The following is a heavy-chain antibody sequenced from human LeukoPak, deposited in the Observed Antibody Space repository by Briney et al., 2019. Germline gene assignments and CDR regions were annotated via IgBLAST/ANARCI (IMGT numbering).Heavy chain of an antibody. Sequence: PGGSLRLSCAASGFPFSNFAMSWVRQAPGKGLEWVSTISGGGDNTYFADSVKGRFTISRDNSKNTLFLQMVSLRAEDTAVYYCAKAHRIAAAGKEFDYWGQGTLVTVSS. CDR1: GFPFSNFA. CDR3: AKAHRIAAAGKEFDY. V-gene: IGHV3-23*01. J-gene: IGHJ4*02. D-gene: IGHD6-13*01. CDR2: ISGGGDNT.